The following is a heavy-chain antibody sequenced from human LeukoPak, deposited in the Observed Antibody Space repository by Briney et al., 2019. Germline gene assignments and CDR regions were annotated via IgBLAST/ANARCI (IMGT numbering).Heavy chain of an antibody. CDR3: ARLYSGTRPPDY. CDR1: GDSISSTTYY. J-gene: IGHJ4*02. Sequence: PSETLSLTCTVSGDSISSTTYYWGFIRQPPGKGPEWIGSIYYRGNTYYNPSLKSRVTISVDTSNNQFSLKLSSVTAADTAVYYCARLYSGTRPPDYWGQGTLVTVSS. D-gene: IGHD6-6*01. CDR2: IYYRGNT. V-gene: IGHV4-39*01.